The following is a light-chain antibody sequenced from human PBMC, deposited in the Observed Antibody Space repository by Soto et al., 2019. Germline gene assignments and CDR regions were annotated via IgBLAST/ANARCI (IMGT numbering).Light chain of an antibody. CDR1: QTISSW. V-gene: IGKV1-5*03. Sequence: DIQMTQSPSTLSGSVGDRVTITCRASQTISSWLAWYQQKPGKAPKLLIYKASTLERGVPSRFSGSGSGTEFTLTIGSLQPDDFATYYCHQYISYPKTFGQGTKVDIK. CDR3: HQYISYPKT. J-gene: IGKJ1*01. CDR2: KAS.